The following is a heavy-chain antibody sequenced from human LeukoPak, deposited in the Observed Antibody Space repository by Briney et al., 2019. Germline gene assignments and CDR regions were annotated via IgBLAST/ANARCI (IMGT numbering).Heavy chain of an antibody. V-gene: IGHV3-23*01. Sequence: ASLRLSCAASGFTFSSYAMCWVRQAPGKGLQWVSSITRSGDNTYYADSVKGRFTISRDNTKNTLHLQVNSLRAEDTAVYYCVRGSSANYDTWGQGTLVTVSS. J-gene: IGHJ5*02. CDR3: VRGSSANYDT. CDR2: ITRSGDNT. D-gene: IGHD4/OR15-4a*01. CDR1: GFTFSSYA.